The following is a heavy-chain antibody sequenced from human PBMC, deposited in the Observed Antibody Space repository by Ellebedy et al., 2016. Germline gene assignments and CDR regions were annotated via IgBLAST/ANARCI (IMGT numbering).Heavy chain of an antibody. D-gene: IGHD3-10*02. CDR1: GFTFSSYW. CDR3: GRDAVRRFDY. Sequence: GGSLRLSCAASGFTFSSYWMTWVRQVPGKGLEWVASIKEDGSEIHYVDSVKGRFTISRDNAKNSLYLQMNSLRAEDTAVYYCGRDAVRRFDYWGQGTLVTVSP. V-gene: IGHV3-7*03. J-gene: IGHJ4*02. CDR2: IKEDGSEI.